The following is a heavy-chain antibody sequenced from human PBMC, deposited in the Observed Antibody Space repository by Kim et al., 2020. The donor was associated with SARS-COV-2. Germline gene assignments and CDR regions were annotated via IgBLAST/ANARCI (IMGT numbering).Heavy chain of an antibody. CDR2: LNPVNDNT. CDR3: ARATNNWSTFAP. V-gene: IGHV1-3*01. D-gene: IGHD3-3*01. J-gene: IGHJ5*02. Sequence: ASVKVSCKTSGYNFIYYAIQWVRQAPGQRLEWMGWLNPVNDNTKYSQKFQDRVTITKDTSASTVYMELSSLRSEDTAVYFCARATNNWSTFAPWGQGTLVTVSS. CDR1: GYNFIYYA.